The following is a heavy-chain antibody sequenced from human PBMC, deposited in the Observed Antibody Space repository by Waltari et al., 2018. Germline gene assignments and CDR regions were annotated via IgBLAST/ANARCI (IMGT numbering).Heavy chain of an antibody. J-gene: IGHJ4*02. CDR2: IYHSGST. CDR3: ARGRDCGGDCYSVYYFDY. V-gene: IGHV4-30-2*01. D-gene: IGHD2-21*01. CDR1: GGSISSGGYS. Sequence: QLQLQESGSGLVKPSQTLSLTCAVSGGSISSGGYSWSWIRQPPGKGLEWIGYIYHSGSTYYNPSLKSRVTISVDRSKNQFSLKLSSVTAADTAVYYCARGRDCGGDCYSVYYFDYWGQGTLVTVSS.